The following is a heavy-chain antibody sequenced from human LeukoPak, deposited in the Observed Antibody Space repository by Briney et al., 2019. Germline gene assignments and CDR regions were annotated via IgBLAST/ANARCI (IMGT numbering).Heavy chain of an antibody. V-gene: IGHV1-18*01. CDR3: ARVTMERFDDY. J-gene: IGHJ4*02. CDR2: ISAYNGNT. Sequence: ASVKVSCKASGYTFTSYGISWVRQAPGQGLEWMGWISAYNGNTNYAQKLQGRVTMTTDTSTSTACMELRSLRSDDTAVYYCARVTMERFDDYWGQGTLVTVSS. D-gene: IGHD3-3*01. CDR1: GYTFTSYG.